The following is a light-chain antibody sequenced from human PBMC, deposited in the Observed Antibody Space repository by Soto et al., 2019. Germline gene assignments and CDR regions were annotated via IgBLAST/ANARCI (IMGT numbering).Light chain of an antibody. CDR1: QDSTKY. CDR2: DAS. Sequence: DIQLTQSTSALSASVGERITSTCRASQDSTKYLACYQQKPGKAPNLLIYDASTLHSGVPSTFSGSGSGPDFTLTVNALQPEDFATYSCQQLSSYPSTFGGGTKVDIK. CDR3: QQLSSYPST. V-gene: IGKV1-9*01. J-gene: IGKJ4*01.